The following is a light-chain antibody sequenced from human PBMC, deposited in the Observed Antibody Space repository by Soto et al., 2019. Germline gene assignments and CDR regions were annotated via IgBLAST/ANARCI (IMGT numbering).Light chain of an antibody. CDR2: DAS. CDR3: QQYGNLPLT. CDR1: QDISNY. V-gene: IGKV1-33*01. Sequence: DIQMTQSPSSLSASVGDRVTITCQASQDISNYLNWYQQRPGKAPDLLIYDASNLGTGVPSRFSGGGSGTQFILTISSLQPEDIATYYCQQYGNLPLTFGPGTTVDVK. J-gene: IGKJ3*01.